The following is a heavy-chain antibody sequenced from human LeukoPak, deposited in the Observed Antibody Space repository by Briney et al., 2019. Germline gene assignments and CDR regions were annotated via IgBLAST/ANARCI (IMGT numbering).Heavy chain of an antibody. CDR2: ISSSSSYI. D-gene: IGHD1-26*01. Sequence: GGSLRLSCAASGFTFSSYSMNWVRQAPGKGLEWVSSISSSSSYIYYADSVKGRFTISRDNAKNSLYLQMNSLRAEDTAVYYCASENSGSYANWFDPWGQGTLVTVSS. CDR3: ASENSGSYANWFDP. J-gene: IGHJ5*02. V-gene: IGHV3-21*01. CDR1: GFTFSSYS.